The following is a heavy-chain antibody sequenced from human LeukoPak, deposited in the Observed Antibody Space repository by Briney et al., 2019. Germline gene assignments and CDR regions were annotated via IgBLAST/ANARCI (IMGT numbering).Heavy chain of an antibody. Sequence: GASVKVSCKVSGYNLIELSMHWVRLAPGKGLEWMGGIIPIFGTANYAQKLQGRVTITTDESTSTAYMELSSLRSEDTAVYYCARARSPSSGYLLRDHNWFDPWGQGTLVTVSS. J-gene: IGHJ5*02. CDR1: GYNLIELS. CDR2: IIPIFGTA. CDR3: ARARSPSSGYLLRDHNWFDP. D-gene: IGHD3-22*01. V-gene: IGHV1-69*05.